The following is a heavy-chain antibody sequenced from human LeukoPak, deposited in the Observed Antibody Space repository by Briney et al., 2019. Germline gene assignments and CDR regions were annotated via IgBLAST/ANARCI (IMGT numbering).Heavy chain of an antibody. J-gene: IGHJ4*02. CDR1: GGSFSGYY. CDR3: ARGRRWLQF. D-gene: IGHD5-24*01. CDR2: INHSGST. V-gene: IGHV4-34*01. Sequence: SETLSLTCAVHGGSFSGYYWSWIRQPPGKGLEWIGEINHSGSTNYNPSLKSRVTISVDTSKNQFSLKLSSVTAADTAVYYCARGRRWLQFWGQGTLVTVSS.